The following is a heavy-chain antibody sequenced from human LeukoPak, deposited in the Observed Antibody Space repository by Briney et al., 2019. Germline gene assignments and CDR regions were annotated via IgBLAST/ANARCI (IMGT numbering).Heavy chain of an antibody. CDR3: AKTTSGSSSGRYPGRRVDY. CDR2: ISDIISIT. D-gene: IGHD6-19*01. J-gene: IGHJ4*02. V-gene: IGHV3-23*01. CDR1: GFTFSSYA. Sequence: GASLRLSSAASGFTFSSYAIYRVRQAPGEGLEWISCISDIISITYFAGPIKGRLTIYRKTSKNTVYLQMNSLRVQDTAEYYCAKTTSGSSSGRYPGRRVDYWGQGTLVTVSS.